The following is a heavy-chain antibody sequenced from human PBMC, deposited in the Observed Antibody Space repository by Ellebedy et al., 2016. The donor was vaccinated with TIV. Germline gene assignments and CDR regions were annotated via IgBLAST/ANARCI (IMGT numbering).Heavy chain of an antibody. Sequence: SVKVSXKASGGTFSSYAISWVRQAPGQGLEWMGRIIPILGIANYAQKFQGRVTITADKSTSTAYMELSSLRSEDTAVYYCATVVTGWFDPWGQGTLVTVSS. CDR3: ATVVTGWFDP. V-gene: IGHV1-69*04. J-gene: IGHJ5*02. CDR2: IIPILGIA. CDR1: GGTFSSYA. D-gene: IGHD4-23*01.